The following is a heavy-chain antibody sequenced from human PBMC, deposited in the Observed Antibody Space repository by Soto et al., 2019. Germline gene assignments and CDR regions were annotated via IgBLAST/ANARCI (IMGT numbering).Heavy chain of an antibody. CDR1: GFTFSGSA. J-gene: IGHJ6*03. V-gene: IGHV3-73*01. CDR2: IRSKANSYAT. D-gene: IGHD3-10*01. Sequence: PGGSLRLSCAASGFTFSGSAMHWVRQASGKGLEWVGRIRSKANSYATAYAASVKGRFTISRDDSKNTAYLQMNSLKTEDTAVYYCTRPFYYGSGSAWRYYYYMAVWGKGTTVTVSS. CDR3: TRPFYYGSGSAWRYYYYMAV.